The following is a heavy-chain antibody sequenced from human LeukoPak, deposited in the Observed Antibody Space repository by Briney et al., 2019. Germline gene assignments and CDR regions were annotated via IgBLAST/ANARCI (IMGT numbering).Heavy chain of an antibody. CDR3: ARLIPYSGDHLTEYYMDV. CDR2: IYPGDSDT. V-gene: IGHV5-51*01. J-gene: IGHJ6*03. CDR1: GYSFTSYW. D-gene: IGHD1-26*01. Sequence: GESLKISCKGSGYSFTSYWIGWVRQMPGKGLEWMGIIYPGDSDTRYSPSFQGQVTISADKSISTAYLQWSSLKASDTAMYYCARLIPYSGDHLTEYYMDVWGKGTTVTISS.